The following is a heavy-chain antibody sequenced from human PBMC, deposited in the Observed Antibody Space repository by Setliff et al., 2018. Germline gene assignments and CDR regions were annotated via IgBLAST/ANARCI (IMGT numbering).Heavy chain of an antibody. CDR2: IHHSGST. CDR1: DGSISTYY. J-gene: IGHJ6*03. Sequence: PSETLSLTCTVSDGSISTYYWSWIRQPPGKRLEWIGFIHHSGSTHYNPSLKSRVTISVDTYKNQFSLKLGSVTAADTAVYYCARRSPAYYSDSSGYFYDTSPYMDVWGKGTTVTVSS. V-gene: IGHV4-59*08. CDR3: ARRSPAYYSDSSGYFYDTSPYMDV. D-gene: IGHD3-22*01.